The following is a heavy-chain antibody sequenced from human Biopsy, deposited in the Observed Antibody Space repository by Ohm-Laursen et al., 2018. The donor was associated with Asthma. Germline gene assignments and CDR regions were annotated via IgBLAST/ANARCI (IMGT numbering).Heavy chain of an antibody. CDR3: ARVVVWFREVGGMDV. CDR1: GFTLTTYA. Sequence: SLRLSCAASGFTLTTYAIHWVRQAPGKGLEWVAVISYDGSTKYSADSVKGRFIVSRDISKNILSLQMNSLRPEDTAVYYCARVVVWFREVGGMDVWGQGTTVTVSS. D-gene: IGHD3-10*01. CDR2: ISYDGSTK. J-gene: IGHJ6*02. V-gene: IGHV3-30*03.